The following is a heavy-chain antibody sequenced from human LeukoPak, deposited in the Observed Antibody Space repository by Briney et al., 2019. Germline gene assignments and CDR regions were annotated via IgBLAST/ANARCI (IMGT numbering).Heavy chain of an antibody. CDR1: GYTFTSYY. Sequence: GSVKVSCKASGYTFTSYYMHWVRQAPGQGLELMGIINPSGGSTSYAQKFQGRVTMTRDTSTSTVYMELSSLRSEDTAVYYCARDLNPLAAQTPLGYWGQGTLVTVSS. CDR3: ARDLNPLAAQTPLGY. D-gene: IGHD6-13*01. V-gene: IGHV1-46*01. CDR2: INPSGGST. J-gene: IGHJ4*02.